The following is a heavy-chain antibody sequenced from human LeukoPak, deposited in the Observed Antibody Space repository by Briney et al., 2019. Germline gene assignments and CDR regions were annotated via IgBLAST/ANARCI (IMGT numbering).Heavy chain of an antibody. CDR2: IYYSGST. CDR1: GGSISSGGYY. CDR3: ARVPGRYSSSWLSVPATFDY. Sequence: SQTLSLTCTVSGGSISSGGYYWSWIRQHPGKGLEWIGYIYYSGSTYYNPSLKSRVTISVDTSKNQFSLKLSSVTAADTAVYYCARVPGRYSSSWLSVPATFDYWGQGTLVTVSP. J-gene: IGHJ4*02. V-gene: IGHV4-31*03. D-gene: IGHD6-13*01.